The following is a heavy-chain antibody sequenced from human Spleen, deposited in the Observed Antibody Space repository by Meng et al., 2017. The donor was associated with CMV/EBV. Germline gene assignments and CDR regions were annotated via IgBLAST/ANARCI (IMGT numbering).Heavy chain of an antibody. J-gene: IGHJ3*02. D-gene: IGHD1-26*01. V-gene: IGHV5-51*01. CDR3: AGQWELLGRGAFDI. CDR2: IYPGDSDI. CDR1: GYRFTRNW. Sequence: GESLKISCKASGYRFTRNWIGWVRQMSGKGLEWVGIIYPGDSDIRYSPSFQGHVTISADESITTAYLQWSSLKASDTAMYYCAGQWELLGRGAFDIWGQGTMVTVSS.